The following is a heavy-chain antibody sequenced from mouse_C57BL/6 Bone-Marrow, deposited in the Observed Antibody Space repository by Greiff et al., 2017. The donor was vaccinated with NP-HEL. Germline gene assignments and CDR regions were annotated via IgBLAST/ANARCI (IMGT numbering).Heavy chain of an antibody. CDR2: IYPRSGTT. V-gene: IGHV1-81*01. J-gene: IGHJ1*03. D-gene: IGHD1-1*01. Sequence: VQLVESGAELARPGASVKLSCKASGYTFTSYGISWVKQRTGQGLEWIGEIYPRSGTTYYNEKFKGKATLTADKSSSTAYMELRSLTSEDSAVYFCARKGGTTVVATRYFDVWGTGTTVTVSS. CDR3: ARKGGTTVVATRYFDV. CDR1: GYTFTSYG.